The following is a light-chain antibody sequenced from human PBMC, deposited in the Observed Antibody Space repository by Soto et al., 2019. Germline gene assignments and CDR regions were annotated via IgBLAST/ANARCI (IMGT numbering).Light chain of an antibody. CDR1: QGISSS. CDR3: QQYNSYSSVT. J-gene: IGKJ1*01. Sequence: IQLTQSPSFLSASVGDRVTLTCLASQGISSSSSWYQQKPGKAPKRLIYDASSLESGVPSRFSGSGSGTEFTLTISSLQPDDFATYYCQQYNSYSSVTFGQGTKVDIK. V-gene: IGKV1-13*02. CDR2: DAS.